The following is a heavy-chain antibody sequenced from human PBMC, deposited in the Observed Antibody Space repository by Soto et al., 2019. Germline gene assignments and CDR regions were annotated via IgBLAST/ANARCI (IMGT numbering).Heavy chain of an antibody. CDR2: IWYDGSNK. D-gene: IGHD6-19*01. V-gene: IGHV3-33*01. J-gene: IGHJ4*02. Sequence: QVQLVESGGGVVQPGRSLRLSCAASGFTFSSYGMHWVRQAPGKGLEWVAVIWYDGSNKYYADSVKGRFTISRDNSKNTMYLQMNSLRAEDTAVYYCAGQRRDSSGWYEGGDHYWGQGTLVTVSS. CDR1: GFTFSSYG. CDR3: AGQRRDSSGWYEGGDHY.